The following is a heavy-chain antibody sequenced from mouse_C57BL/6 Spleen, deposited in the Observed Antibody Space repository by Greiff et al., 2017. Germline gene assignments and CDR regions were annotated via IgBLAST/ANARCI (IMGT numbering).Heavy chain of an antibody. CDR1: GYTFTSYW. CDR3: ARSITTVVEGAMDY. CDR2: IDPSDSET. V-gene: IGHV1-52*01. J-gene: IGHJ4*01. D-gene: IGHD1-1*01. Sequence: VQLQQPGAELVRPGSSVKLSCKASGYTFTSYWMHWVKQRPIQGLEWIGNIDPSDSETHYNQKFKDKATLTVDKSSSTAYMQLSSLTSEDSAVYYCARSITTVVEGAMDYWGQGTSVTVSS.